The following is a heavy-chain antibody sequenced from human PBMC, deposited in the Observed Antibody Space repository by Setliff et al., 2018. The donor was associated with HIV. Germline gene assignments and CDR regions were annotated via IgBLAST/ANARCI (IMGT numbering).Heavy chain of an antibody. J-gene: IGHJ4*02. CDR2: IYTSGST. CDR3: ARGSRGARASKIDSSGYYLVY. V-gene: IGHV4-61*09. CDR1: GDFISSGSYY. Sequence: SETLSLTCIVSGDFISSGSYYWTWIRQPAGKGLEWIGHIYTSGSTNYNPSLKSRVTISKDTSKNQFSLKLSSVTAADTAVYYCARGSRGARASKIDSSGYYLVYWGQGTLVTVSS. D-gene: IGHD3-22*01.